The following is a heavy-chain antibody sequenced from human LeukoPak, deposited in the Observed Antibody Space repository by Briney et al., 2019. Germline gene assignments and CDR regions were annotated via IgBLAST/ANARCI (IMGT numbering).Heavy chain of an antibody. Sequence: PGGSLRLSCAASGFTFSSYWMHWVRHAPGKGLVGVSRINSDGSSTSYADSVKGRFTISRDNAKNTLYLQMNSLRAEDTAVYYCARDNYDSSGSFDYWGQGTLVTVSS. CDR1: GFTFSSYW. V-gene: IGHV3-74*01. D-gene: IGHD3-22*01. CDR3: ARDNYDSSGSFDY. J-gene: IGHJ4*02. CDR2: INSDGSST.